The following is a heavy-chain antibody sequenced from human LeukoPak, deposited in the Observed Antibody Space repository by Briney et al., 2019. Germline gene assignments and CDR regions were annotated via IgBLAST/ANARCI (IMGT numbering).Heavy chain of an antibody. CDR2: IYYSGST. V-gene: IGHV4-59*01. Sequence: SETLSLTCTVSGGSISSYYWSWIRQPPGKGLEWIGYIYYSGSTNYNPSLKSRVTISADTSKNQFSLKLSSVTAADTAVYYCARATWLPVGLYYYDSSGYYYYFDSWGQGTLVTVSS. D-gene: IGHD3-22*01. J-gene: IGHJ4*02. CDR1: GGSISSYY. CDR3: ARATWLPVGLYYYDSSGYYYYFDS.